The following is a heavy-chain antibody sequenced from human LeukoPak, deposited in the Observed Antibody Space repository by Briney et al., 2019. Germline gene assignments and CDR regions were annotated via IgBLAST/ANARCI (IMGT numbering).Heavy chain of an antibody. J-gene: IGHJ5*02. Sequence: SETLSLTCAVYGGSFSGYYWSWIRQPPGKGLEWIGEINHSGSTNYNPSLKSRVTISVDTSKNQFSLKLSSVTAADTAVCYCARAAYRWSSSPRRPTRWFDPWGQGTLVTVSS. D-gene: IGHD6-13*01. CDR1: GGSFSGYY. CDR2: INHSGST. CDR3: ARAAYRWSSSPRRPTRWFDP. V-gene: IGHV4-34*01.